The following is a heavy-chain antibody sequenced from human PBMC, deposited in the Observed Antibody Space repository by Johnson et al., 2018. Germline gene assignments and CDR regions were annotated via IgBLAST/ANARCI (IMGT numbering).Heavy chain of an antibody. CDR3: AKGYSSYYYYVDV. J-gene: IGHJ6*03. D-gene: IGHD6-13*01. CDR1: GFTFDAYA. V-gene: IGHV3-9*01. Sequence: EVQLVESGGGLVQPGRSLRLSCAASGFTFDAYAMHWVWQTPGKGLEWVSGLSWNCGSIGYADAVKGRFTISRDNAKNSLYRQMNRQRAEDTAVYYCAKGYSSYYYYVDVWGKRTTVTVSS. CDR2: LSWNCGSI.